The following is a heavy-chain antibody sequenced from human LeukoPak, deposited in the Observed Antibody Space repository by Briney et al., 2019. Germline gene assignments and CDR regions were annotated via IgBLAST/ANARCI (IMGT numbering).Heavy chain of an antibody. CDR3: ARLSGSYYRVFDI. CDR1: EYSFINYW. Sequence: RGESLKISCRGSEYSFINYWIGWVRQMPGKGLEWMAIIYPGDSDTRYDPSFKGQVTISADKSINTAYLQWSSLKASDTAMYYCARLSGSYYRVFDIWGKGTMVTVSS. J-gene: IGHJ3*02. V-gene: IGHV5-51*01. D-gene: IGHD1-26*01. CDR2: IYPGDSDT.